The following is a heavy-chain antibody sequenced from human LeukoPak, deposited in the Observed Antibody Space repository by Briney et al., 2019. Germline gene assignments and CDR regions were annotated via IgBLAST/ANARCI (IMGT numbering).Heavy chain of an antibody. V-gene: IGHV3-30*19. CDR1: GFTFSSYG. D-gene: IGHD3-22*01. Sequence: GRSLRLSCAASGFTFSSYGMHWVRQAPGKGLEWVAVIWYDGSNKYYADSVKGRFTISRDNSKNTLYLQMNSLRAEDTAVYYCARSYDSSGYEARLGYYYYGMDVWGQGTTVTVSS. CDR2: IWYDGSNK. J-gene: IGHJ6*02. CDR3: ARSYDSSGYEARLGYYYYGMDV.